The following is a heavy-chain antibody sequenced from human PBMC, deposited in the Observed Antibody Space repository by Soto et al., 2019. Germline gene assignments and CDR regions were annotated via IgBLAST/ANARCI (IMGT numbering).Heavy chain of an antibody. J-gene: IGHJ4*02. CDR3: ARSGGLDRDFNY. CDR2: INPSGGST. Sequence: GASVKVSCKASGYTFTRYYMHWVRQAPGQGLEWMGIINPSGGSTIYAQKFQDRVTITADESTSTAYMQLSSLRSGDTAVYYCARSGGLDRDFNYWGQGSLVTVSS. CDR1: GYTFTRYY. V-gene: IGHV1-46*01. D-gene: IGHD2-15*01.